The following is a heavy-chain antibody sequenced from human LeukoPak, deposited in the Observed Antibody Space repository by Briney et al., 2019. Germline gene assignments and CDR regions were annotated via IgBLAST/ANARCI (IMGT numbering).Heavy chain of an antibody. Sequence: SETLSLTCAVYGGSLSGYYWSWIRQPPGKGLEWIGKINHSGSTNYNPSLKSRVTISVDTSKNQFSLKLSSVTAADTAVYYCVRRGYSYGHRGNNWFDPWGQGTLVTVSS. J-gene: IGHJ5*02. CDR2: INHSGST. CDR3: VRRGYSYGHRGNNWFDP. CDR1: GGSLSGYY. D-gene: IGHD5-18*01. V-gene: IGHV4-34*01.